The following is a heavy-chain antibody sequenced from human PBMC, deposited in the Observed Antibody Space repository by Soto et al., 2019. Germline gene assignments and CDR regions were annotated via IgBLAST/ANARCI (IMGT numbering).Heavy chain of an antibody. D-gene: IGHD3-22*01. J-gene: IGHJ6*02. Sequence: ASVKVSCKASGYNFTSYGISWVRQAPGQGLEWMGWISPKSGSIKYAQKFQGRVIMTTDTSTSTAYMEVRSLRSDDTAVYYCVKDRDSNSWPSRDVWGPGTTVTVSS. CDR3: VKDRDSNSWPSRDV. CDR2: ISPKSGSI. V-gene: IGHV1-18*01. CDR1: GYNFTSYG.